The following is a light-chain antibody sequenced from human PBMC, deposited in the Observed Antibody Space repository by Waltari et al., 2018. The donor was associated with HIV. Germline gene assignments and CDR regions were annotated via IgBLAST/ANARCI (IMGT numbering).Light chain of an antibody. CDR2: RNN. Sequence: VLTQPPSVSVAPGQTARITCGGTNIGSKSVHWYQQLPGTAPKLLIYRNNQRPSGVPDRFSGSKSGTSASLAISGLRSEDEADYYCAAWDNSLSAPVFGGGTKLTVL. J-gene: IGLJ3*02. V-gene: IGLV1-47*01. CDR1: NIGSKS. CDR3: AAWDNSLSAPV.